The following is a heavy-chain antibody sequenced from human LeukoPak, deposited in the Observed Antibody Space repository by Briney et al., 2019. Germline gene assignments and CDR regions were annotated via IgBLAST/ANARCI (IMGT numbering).Heavy chain of an antibody. Sequence: GGSLRLSCAASGFSFTTSWMSWVRQAPGKGLEWVASIEQDGSEKYYVDSVKGRFTISRDNAKNSLFPQMNSLRAEDTAVYYCAKGHTSLAPGGQGALVTVSS. CDR3: AKGHTSLAP. D-gene: IGHD5-18*01. CDR2: IEQDGSEK. V-gene: IGHV3-7*01. J-gene: IGHJ4*02. CDR1: GFSFTTSW.